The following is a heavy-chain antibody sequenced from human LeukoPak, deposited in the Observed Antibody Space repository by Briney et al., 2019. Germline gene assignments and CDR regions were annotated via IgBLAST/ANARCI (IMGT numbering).Heavy chain of an antibody. CDR2: VSLSGLT. CDR1: GCSITSTNW. D-gene: IGHD2-8*01. J-gene: IGHJ4*02. V-gene: IGHV4-4*02. Sequence: SETLSLTCGVSGCSITSTNWWSWVRQPPGQGLEWIGEVSLSGLTNYNPSLSSRVIMALDTSKNHLSLHLTSVTAADTAVYYCSRENGAFSPFGYWGQGYLVTVLS. CDR3: SRENGAFSPFGY.